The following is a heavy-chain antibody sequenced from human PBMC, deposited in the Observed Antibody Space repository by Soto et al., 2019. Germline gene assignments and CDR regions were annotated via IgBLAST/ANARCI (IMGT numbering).Heavy chain of an antibody. CDR3: AREGWDKTFGLDV. D-gene: IGHD1-26*01. V-gene: IGHV3-33*01. Sequence: PGGSLRLSCAASGFTFSSYGMHWVRQAPGKGLEWVAVIWYDGSNKYYADSVKGRFTISRDNSKNTLYLQMNSLRAEDTAVYYCAREGWDKTFGLDVWGQGTTVTVSS. CDR1: GFTFSSYG. CDR2: IWYDGSNK. J-gene: IGHJ6*02.